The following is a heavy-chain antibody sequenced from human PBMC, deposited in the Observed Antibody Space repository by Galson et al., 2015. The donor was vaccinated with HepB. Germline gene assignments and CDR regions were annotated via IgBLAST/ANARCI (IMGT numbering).Heavy chain of an antibody. J-gene: IGHJ6*02. V-gene: IGHV3-53*01. D-gene: IGHD2-15*01. CDR3: ARCPLDNNCSGGSCHYYYYGIDV. Sequence: SLRLSCAASGFTVSSNSIIWVRQAPGTGLEWISVNYSGESTYYADSVKGRFTISRDNFKNTVYLQMNSLRVEDTAVYYCARCPLDNNCSGGSCHYYYYGIDVWGQGTTVTVSS. CDR2: NYSGEST. CDR1: GFTVSSNS.